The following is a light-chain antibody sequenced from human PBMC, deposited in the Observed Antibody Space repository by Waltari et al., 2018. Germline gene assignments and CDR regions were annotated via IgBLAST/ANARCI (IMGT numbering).Light chain of an antibody. CDR1: WSNIGAGYD. Sequence: QSVLTQPPSVSGAPGQRVTISCTGSWSNIGAGYDLHWYQQLPGKAPALLVYGGNTRPPGVPVLFFGAKSGTSASLAIPGRQPEDEADYYCQSYDTSLGVVFGGGTKLTVL. V-gene: IGLV1-40*01. CDR3: QSYDTSLGVV. CDR2: GGN. J-gene: IGLJ2*01.